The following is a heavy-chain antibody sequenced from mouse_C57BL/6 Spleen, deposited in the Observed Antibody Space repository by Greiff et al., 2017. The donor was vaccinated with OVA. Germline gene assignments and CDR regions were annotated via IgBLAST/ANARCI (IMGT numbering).Heavy chain of an antibody. CDR2: IDPANGNT. D-gene: IGHD2-4*01. V-gene: IGHV14-3*01. CDR3: ASGGAAYYDYEGLYAMDY. CDR1: GFNINNTY. Sequence: EVKLQQSVAELVRPGASVKLSCTASGFNINNTYMHWVKQRPEQGLEWIGRIDPANGNTKYAPKFQGKATITADTSSNTAYLQLSSLTSEDTAIYYCASGGAAYYDYEGLYAMDYWGQGTSVTVSS. J-gene: IGHJ4*01.